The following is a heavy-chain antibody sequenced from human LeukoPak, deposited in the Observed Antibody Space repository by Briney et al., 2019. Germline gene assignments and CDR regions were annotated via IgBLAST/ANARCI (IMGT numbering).Heavy chain of an antibody. CDR2: IYYSGST. CDR3: ARSGADRGYYGSGSYYKIFDY. V-gene: IGHV4-30-4*07. J-gene: IGHJ4*02. D-gene: IGHD3-10*01. Sequence: SQTLSLTCAVSGGSISSGGYSWSWIRQPPGKGLEWIGYIYYSGSTNYNPSLKSRVTISVDTSKNQFSLKLSSVTAADTAVYYCARSGADRGYYGSGSYYKIFDYWGQGTLVTVSS. CDR1: GGSISSGGYS.